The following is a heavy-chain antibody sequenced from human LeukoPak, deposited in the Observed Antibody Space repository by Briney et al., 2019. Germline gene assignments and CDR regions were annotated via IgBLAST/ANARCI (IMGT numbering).Heavy chain of an antibody. D-gene: IGHD6-19*01. CDR1: GDFISKNNYC. Sequence: PSETLSLTCTVSGDFISKNNYCWGWIRQPPGKGLDWIGTFCFGGRTYYNPSLKSRVTISLDTFKNQFSLKLKSLTASDTAVYYCARRPTSAWWIDSWGQGTLVTVSS. CDR2: FCFGGRT. CDR3: ARRPTSAWWIDS. V-gene: IGHV4-39*01. J-gene: IGHJ5*01.